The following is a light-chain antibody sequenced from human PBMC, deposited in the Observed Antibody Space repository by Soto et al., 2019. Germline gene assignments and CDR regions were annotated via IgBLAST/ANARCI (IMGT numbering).Light chain of an antibody. CDR2: GNT. J-gene: IGLJ3*02. CDR1: SSNIGAGYD. V-gene: IGLV1-40*01. Sequence: QSVLTQPPSVSGAPGQRVTISCSGSSSNIGAGYDVHWYHQVPGRAPKLLIYGNTNRPSGVPDRFSGSKSGTSASLAITGLQAEDEADYYCQSYDSSLSGWVFGGGTKLTVL. CDR3: QSYDSSLSGWV.